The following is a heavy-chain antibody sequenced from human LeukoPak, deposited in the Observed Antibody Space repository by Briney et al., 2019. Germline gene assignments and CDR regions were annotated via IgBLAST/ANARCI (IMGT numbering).Heavy chain of an antibody. CDR2: IIPIFGTA. J-gene: IGHJ4*02. V-gene: IGHV1-69*06. Sequence: GASVKVSCKASGGTFSSYAISWVRQAPGQGLEWMGGIIPIFGTANYAQKFQGRVTITADKSTSTAYMELSSLRSEDTAVYYCAREQMGYSYGIRRRYYFDYWGQGTLATVSS. CDR3: AREQMGYSYGIRRRYYFDY. CDR1: GGTFSSYA. D-gene: IGHD5-18*01.